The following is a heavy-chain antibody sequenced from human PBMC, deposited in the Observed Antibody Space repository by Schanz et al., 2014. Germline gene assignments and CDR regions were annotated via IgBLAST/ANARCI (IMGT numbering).Heavy chain of an antibody. CDR3: ARGTDWNLHY. CDR2: IWSDGSTK. V-gene: IGHV3-33*03. D-gene: IGHD1-1*01. Sequence: QVQMVESGGGVVQPGRSLRLSCAASGFAFSVYGMHWVRQAPGKGPEWVAVIWSDGSTKYYADSVKGRFTISRDNSKNTLYLQMNSLRADDTAVYYCARGTDWNLHYWGQGALGTVSS. J-gene: IGHJ4*02. CDR1: GFAFSVYG.